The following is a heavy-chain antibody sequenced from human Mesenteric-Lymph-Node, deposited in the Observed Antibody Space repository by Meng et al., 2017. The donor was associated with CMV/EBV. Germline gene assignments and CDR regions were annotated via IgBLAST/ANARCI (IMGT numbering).Heavy chain of an antibody. CDR2: ISSSSSYI. Sequence: GESLKISCAASGFTFSDYYMSWIRQAPGKGLEWVSSISSSSSYIYYADSVKGRFTISRDNAKNSLYLQMNSLRAEDTAVYYCAKMTTAQWLIFDWGQGGLVTVSS. D-gene: IGHD6-19*01. J-gene: IGHJ4*02. V-gene: IGHV3-11*06. CDR1: GFTFSDYY. CDR3: AKMTTAQWLIFD.